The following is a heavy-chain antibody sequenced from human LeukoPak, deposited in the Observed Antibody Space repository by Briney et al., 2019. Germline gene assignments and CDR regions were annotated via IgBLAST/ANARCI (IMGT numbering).Heavy chain of an antibody. CDR1: GFTFSSYS. CDR3: ARVGNYDFWSGYSSVAY. D-gene: IGHD3-3*01. CDR2: ISSSSSYI. J-gene: IGHJ4*02. Sequence: PGGSLRLSCAASGFTFSSYSMNWVRQAPGKGLEWVSSISSSSSYIYYADLVKGRFTISRDNAKNSLYLQMNSLRAEDTAVYYCARVGNYDFWSGYSSVAYWGQGTLVTVSS. V-gene: IGHV3-21*01.